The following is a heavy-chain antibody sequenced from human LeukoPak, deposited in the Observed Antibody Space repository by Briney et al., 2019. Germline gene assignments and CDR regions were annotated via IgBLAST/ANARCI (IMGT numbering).Heavy chain of an antibody. Sequence: GGPLRLSCAASGFTFSDYYMSWIRQAPGKGLEWVSYISSSGSTIYYADSVKGRFTISRDNAKNSLYLQMNSLRVEDTAVYYCARELGYCSSTSCYDSRFDYWGQGTLVTVSS. CDR1: GFTFSDYY. CDR2: ISSSGSTI. J-gene: IGHJ4*02. CDR3: ARELGYCSSTSCYDSRFDY. D-gene: IGHD2-2*01. V-gene: IGHV3-11*01.